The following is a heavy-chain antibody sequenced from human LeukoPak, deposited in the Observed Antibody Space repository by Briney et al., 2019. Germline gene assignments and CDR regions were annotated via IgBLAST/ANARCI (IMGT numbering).Heavy chain of an antibody. CDR2: ISSSSSYI. D-gene: IGHD4-17*01. Sequence: GGSLRLSCAASGFTFSSYSMNWVRQAPGKGLEWVSSISSSSSYIYYADSVKGRFTISRDNSKNTLYLQMNSLRAEDTAVYYCASDTTVAAEYFQHWGQGTLVTVSS. CDR1: GFTFSSYS. V-gene: IGHV3-21*01. J-gene: IGHJ1*01. CDR3: ASDTTVAAEYFQH.